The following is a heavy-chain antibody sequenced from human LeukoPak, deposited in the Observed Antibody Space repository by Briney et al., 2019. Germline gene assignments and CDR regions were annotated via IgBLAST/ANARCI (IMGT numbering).Heavy chain of an antibody. CDR1: GFTFDDYA. V-gene: IGHV3-30-3*01. CDR3: ARGGYHAYYLDY. J-gene: IGHJ4*02. Sequence: PGGSLRLSCAASGFTFDDYAMHWVRQAPGKGLEWVAIISYDGSNKYYADSVKGRLTISRDNAKNTLYLQMNSLRAEDTAVYYCARGGYHAYYLDYWGQGSLVTVSS. D-gene: IGHD5-18*01. CDR2: ISYDGSNK.